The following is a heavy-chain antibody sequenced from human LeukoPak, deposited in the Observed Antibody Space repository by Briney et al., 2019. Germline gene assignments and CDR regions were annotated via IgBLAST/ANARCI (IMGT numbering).Heavy chain of an antibody. CDR2: IYYSGST. V-gene: IGHV4-59*12. D-gene: IGHD3-22*01. CDR3: ARDASKNEYYYDSSGYRYNY. Sequence: SETLSLTCTVSGGSISSYYWSWIRQPPGKGLEWIGYIYYSGSTNYNPSLKSRVTISVDTSKNQFSLKLSSVTAADTAVYYCARDASKNEYYYDSSGYRYNYWGQGTLVTVSS. CDR1: GGSISSYY. J-gene: IGHJ4*02.